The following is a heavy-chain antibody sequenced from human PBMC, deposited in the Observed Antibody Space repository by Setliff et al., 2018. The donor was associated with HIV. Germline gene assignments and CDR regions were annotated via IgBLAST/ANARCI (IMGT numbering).Heavy chain of an antibody. CDR2: MNHSGST. Sequence: LSLTCAVYGGSLSDYSWSWIRQPPGKGLEWIGEMNHSGSTNYNPSLKSRVTISVDASKNQFSLKLSSVTAADTAVYYCAGGQQIVNWFDPWGQGTLVTVSS. V-gene: IGHV4-34*01. CDR3: AGGQQIVNWFDP. D-gene: IGHD3-22*01. CDR1: GGSLSDYS. J-gene: IGHJ5*02.